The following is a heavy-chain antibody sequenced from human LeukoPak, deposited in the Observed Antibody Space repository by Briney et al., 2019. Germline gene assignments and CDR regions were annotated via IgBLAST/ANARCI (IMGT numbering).Heavy chain of an antibody. Sequence: KPSETLSLTCTVSGGSISSYYWSWLRQPPGKGLEWIGYIYTSGSTNYNPSLKSRVTISVDTSKNQFSLKLSSVTAADTAVYYWGSSGAAGNWFDPWGQGTLVTVSS. CDR3: GSSGAAGNWFDP. CDR2: IYTSGST. J-gene: IGHJ5*02. CDR1: GGSISSYY. D-gene: IGHD6-13*01. V-gene: IGHV4-4*09.